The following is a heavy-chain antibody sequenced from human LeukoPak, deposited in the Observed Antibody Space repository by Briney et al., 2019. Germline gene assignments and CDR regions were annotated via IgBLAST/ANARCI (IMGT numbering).Heavy chain of an antibody. V-gene: IGHV5-51*01. CDR2: IYPGDSDT. J-gene: IGHJ4*02. CDR3: ARVSDGYNDY. D-gene: IGHD5-24*01. CDR1: GYSFTSYW. Sequence: GESLKISFKGSGYSFTSYWIGWVRQMPGKGLEWTGIIYPGDSDTRYSPSFQGQVTISADKSIRTAYLQWSSLKASDTAIYYCARVSDGYNDYWGQGTLVTVSS.